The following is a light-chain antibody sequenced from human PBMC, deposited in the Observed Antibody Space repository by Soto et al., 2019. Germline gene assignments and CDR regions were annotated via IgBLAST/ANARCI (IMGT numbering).Light chain of an antibody. J-gene: IGLJ2*01. V-gene: IGLV2-11*01. CDR2: DVN. CDR3: CSYAGSYTLV. CDR1: SSDVGGYHY. Sequence: QSALTQPRSVSGSPGQSGTLSCTGTSSDVGGYHYVSWYQHHPGKAPKIIIYDVNKRPSGVPDRFSGSKSGNTASLTISGLQTDDEADDYCCSYAGSYTLVFGGGTKLTVL.